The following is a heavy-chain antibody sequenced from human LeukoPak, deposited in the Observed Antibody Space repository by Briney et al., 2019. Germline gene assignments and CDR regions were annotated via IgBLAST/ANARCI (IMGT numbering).Heavy chain of an antibody. CDR2: ISSSSSTI. CDR1: GFTFSSYS. D-gene: IGHD2-15*01. J-gene: IGHJ6*02. CDR3: ARDGYYCSGGSCYSNYYYYGMDV. V-gene: IGHV3-48*04. Sequence: GGSLRLSCAASGFTFSSYSMNWVRQAPGKGLEWVSYISSSSSTIYYADSVKGRFTISRDNAKNSLYLQMNSLRAEDTAVYYCARDGYYCSGGSCYSNYYYYGMDVWGQGTTVTVSS.